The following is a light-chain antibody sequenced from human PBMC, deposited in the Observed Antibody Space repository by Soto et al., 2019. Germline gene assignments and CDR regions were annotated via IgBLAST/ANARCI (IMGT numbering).Light chain of an antibody. CDR3: QQRSNWPPSST. V-gene: IGKV3-11*01. CDR2: DAS. CDR1: QSVSSY. Sequence: EIVLTQSPAILSLSPGERATLSCRASQSVSSYLAWYQQKPGQAPRLLIYDASNRATGIPARFSGSGSGTDFTLTISSLEPEDFAVYYCQQRSNWPPSSTFGQGTKVEIK. J-gene: IGKJ1*01.